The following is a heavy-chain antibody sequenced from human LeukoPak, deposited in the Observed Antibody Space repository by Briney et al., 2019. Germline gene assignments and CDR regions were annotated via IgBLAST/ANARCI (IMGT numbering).Heavy chain of an antibody. CDR2: ISGSGGST. CDR1: GFTFSSYA. V-gene: IGHV3-23*01. CDR3: ARDLEGVAGTGGYYTYYYYMDV. Sequence: PTGGSLRLSCAASGFTFSSYAMSWVRQAPGKGLEWVSAISGSGGSTYYADSVKDRFTISRDNSKNTLYLQMSSLRAEDTAVYYCARDLEGVAGTGGYYTYYYYMDVWGKGTTVTVSS. J-gene: IGHJ6*03. D-gene: IGHD6-19*01.